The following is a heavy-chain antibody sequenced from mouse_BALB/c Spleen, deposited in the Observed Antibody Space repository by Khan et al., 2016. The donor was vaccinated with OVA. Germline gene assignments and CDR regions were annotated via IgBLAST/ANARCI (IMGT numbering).Heavy chain of an antibody. CDR1: GFAFSSND. CDR2: TSSGGGSN. D-gene: IGHD2-14*01. V-gene: IGHV5-12-1*01. J-gene: IGHJ3*01. Sequence: EVQLQESGGGLVKPGGSLKLSCAASGFAFSSNDMSWVRRTPEKRLEWVAYTSSGGGSNYYPDNVKGRFTISSDNAKNTLYLQMSSLKSEDTAMYYCARHRGYSFAYWGQGTLVTVSA. CDR3: ARHRGYSFAY.